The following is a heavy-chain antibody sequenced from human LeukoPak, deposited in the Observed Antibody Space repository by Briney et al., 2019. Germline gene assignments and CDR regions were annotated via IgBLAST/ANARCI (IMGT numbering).Heavy chain of an antibody. V-gene: IGHV4-38-2*01. CDR3: ARPVTVVTPDWYFDL. CDR1: GYSISSGYY. J-gene: IGHJ2*01. CDR2: IYHSGST. D-gene: IGHD4-23*01. Sequence: SETLSLTCAVFGYSISSGYYWGWIRQPPGKGLEWIGSIYHSGSTYYNPSLKSRVTISVDTSKNQFSLKLSSVTAADTAVYYCARPVTVVTPDWYFDLWGRGTLVTVSS.